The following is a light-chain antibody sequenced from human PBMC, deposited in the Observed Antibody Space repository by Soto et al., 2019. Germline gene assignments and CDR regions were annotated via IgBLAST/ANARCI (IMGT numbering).Light chain of an antibody. V-gene: IGKV1-27*01. CDR3: QEYNSDLGKYT. J-gene: IGKJ2*01. Sequence: DIQMTQSPSSLSASVGDRVTITCRASQGITNYFAWYQQKPGKVPKLLIYAVSTLHSGVPSRFSGSGSGTDLPLTISSLQPEDVAPYYCQEYNSDLGKYTFGQGTKLEIK. CDR2: AVS. CDR1: QGITNY.